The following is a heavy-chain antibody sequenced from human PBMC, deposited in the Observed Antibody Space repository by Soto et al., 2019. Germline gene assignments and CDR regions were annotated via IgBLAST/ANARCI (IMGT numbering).Heavy chain of an antibody. CDR3: ARGAMAGNEVPGD. V-gene: IGHV3-7*05. D-gene: IGHD1-1*01. J-gene: IGHJ1*01. Sequence: EGQLVESGGGLVQPGGSLRLSCKVSGFTFSSYWMTWVRRAPGKGLEWVANINLDGSEKYYVDAVKGRFTISRDNAKNPLHLELRDLGAKDTSVYYCARGAMAGNEVPGDWGQGTLVTVSS. CDR1: GFTFSSYW. CDR2: INLDGSEK.